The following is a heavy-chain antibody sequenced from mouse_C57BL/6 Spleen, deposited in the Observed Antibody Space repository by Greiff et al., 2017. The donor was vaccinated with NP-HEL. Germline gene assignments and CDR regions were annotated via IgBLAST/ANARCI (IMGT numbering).Heavy chain of an antibody. CDR3: ARGDYYYGSKGYFDY. CDR2: IYPGSGST. Sequence: QVQLQQPGAELVKPGASVKMSCKASGYTFTSYWITWVKQRPGQGLEWIGDIYPGSGSTNYNEKFKSKATLTVDTSSSTAYMQLSSLTSEDSAVYYCARGDYYYGSKGYFDYWGQGTTLTVSS. CDR1: GYTFTSYW. V-gene: IGHV1-55*01. J-gene: IGHJ2*01. D-gene: IGHD1-1*01.